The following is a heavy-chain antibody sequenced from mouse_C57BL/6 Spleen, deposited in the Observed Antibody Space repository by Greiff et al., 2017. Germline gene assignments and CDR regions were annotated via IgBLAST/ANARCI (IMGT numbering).Heavy chain of an antibody. V-gene: IGHV1-81*01. Sequence: VQLQQSGAELARPGASVKLSCKASGYTFTSYGISWVKQRTGQGLEWIGEIYPRSGNTYYNEKFKGKATLTADKSSSTAYMELRSLTSEDSAVYFCARWGGYYGREAMDYWGQGTSVTVSS. CDR1: GYTFTSYG. CDR2: IYPRSGNT. CDR3: ARWGGYYGREAMDY. D-gene: IGHD1-1*01. J-gene: IGHJ4*01.